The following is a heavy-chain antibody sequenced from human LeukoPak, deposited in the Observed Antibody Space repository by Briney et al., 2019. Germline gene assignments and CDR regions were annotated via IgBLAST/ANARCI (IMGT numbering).Heavy chain of an antibody. Sequence: ASVKVSCKAFGYTFTSNYMHWVRQAPGQGLEWMGWINPNSGGTNYAQKFQGRVTMTRDTSISTAYMELSRLRSDDTAVYYCASGYSSGWKIDYWGQGTLVTVSS. D-gene: IGHD6-19*01. CDR3: ASGYSSGWKIDY. V-gene: IGHV1-2*02. J-gene: IGHJ4*02. CDR2: INPNSGGT. CDR1: GYTFTSNY.